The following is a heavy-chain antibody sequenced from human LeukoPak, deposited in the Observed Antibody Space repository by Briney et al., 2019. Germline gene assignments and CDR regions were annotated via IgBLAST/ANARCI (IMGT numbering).Heavy chain of an antibody. V-gene: IGHV3-53*01. J-gene: IGHJ4*02. CDR3: AREGGFYDSSAYYYWDY. Sequence: GGSLRLSCAASGFTVSNNYMSWVRQAPGKGLEWVSVIYSGGSTYYADSVKGRFTISRDNSKNTLYLQMNSLRAEDTAVYYCAREGGFYDSSAYYYWDYWGQGTLVTVSS. D-gene: IGHD3-22*01. CDR1: GFTVSNNY. CDR2: IYSGGST.